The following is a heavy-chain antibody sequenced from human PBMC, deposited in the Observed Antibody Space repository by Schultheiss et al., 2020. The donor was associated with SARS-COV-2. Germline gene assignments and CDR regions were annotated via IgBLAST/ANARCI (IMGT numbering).Heavy chain of an antibody. CDR2: IYYSGST. CDR3: ARYRRGPADIVPAFDI. CDR1: GGSISSYY. J-gene: IGHJ3*02. V-gene: IGHV4-59*12. Sequence: SQTLSLTCTVSGGSISSYYWSWIRQPPGKGLEWIGYIYYSGSTYYNPSLKSRVTISVDTSKNQFSLKLSSVTAADTAVYYCARYRRGPADIVPAFDIWGQGTMVTVSS. D-gene: IGHD2-2*01.